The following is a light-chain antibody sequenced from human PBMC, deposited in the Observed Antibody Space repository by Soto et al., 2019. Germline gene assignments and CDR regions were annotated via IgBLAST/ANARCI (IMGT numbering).Light chain of an antibody. CDR1: QSISSW. V-gene: IGKV1-5*03. CDR3: KQYNSYSRP. CDR2: KAS. Sequence: IQMTQSPSTLSASVGYRVTITCRASQSISSWLAWYQQKPGKAPKLLIYKASSLESGVPSRFSGSGSGKEFTLTIRRLQPDDFATYYCKQYNSYSRPFGQGTKVDI. J-gene: IGKJ1*01.